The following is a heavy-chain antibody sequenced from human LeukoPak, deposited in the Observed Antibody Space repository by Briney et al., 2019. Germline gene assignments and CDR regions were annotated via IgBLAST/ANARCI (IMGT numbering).Heavy chain of an antibody. CDR2: ISSSSSYI. CDR3: AGQWEPGVTDAFDI. Sequence: PGGSLRLSCAASGFTFSSYNMNWVRQAPGKGLEWVSSISSSSSYIYYVDSVKGRFTISRDNAKNSLYLQMNSLRAEDTAVYYCAGQWEPGVTDAFDIWGQGTMVTVSS. J-gene: IGHJ3*02. CDR1: GFTFSSYN. V-gene: IGHV3-21*01. D-gene: IGHD1-26*01.